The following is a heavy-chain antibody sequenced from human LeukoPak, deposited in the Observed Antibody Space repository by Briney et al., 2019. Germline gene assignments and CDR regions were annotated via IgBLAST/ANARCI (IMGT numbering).Heavy chain of an antibody. CDR2: ISSSSSYI. D-gene: IGHD2-2*01. J-gene: IGHJ5*02. V-gene: IGHV3-21*01. CDR1: GFTFSSYS. Sequence: PGGSLRLSCAASGFTFSSYSMNWVRQAPGKGLEWASSISSSSSYIYYADSVKGRFTISRDNAKNSLYLQMNSLRAEDTAVYYCARDPGSRYCSSTSCYPNENWFDPWGQGTLVTVSS. CDR3: ARDPGSRYCSSTSCYPNENWFDP.